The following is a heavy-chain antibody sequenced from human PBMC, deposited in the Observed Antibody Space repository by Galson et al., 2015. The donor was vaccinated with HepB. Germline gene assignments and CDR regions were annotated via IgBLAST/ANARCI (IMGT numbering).Heavy chain of an antibody. V-gene: IGHV4-34*01. CDR1: GGSFSGYY. D-gene: IGHD6-13*01. Sequence: ETLSLTCAVYGGSFSGYYWSWIRQPPGKGLEWIGEINHSGSTNYNPSLKSRVTISVDTSKNQFSLKLSSVTAADTAVYYCARGPGVGEQQLVWPYFDPWGQGTLVTVSS. CDR2: INHSGST. CDR3: ARGPGVGEQQLVWPYFDP. J-gene: IGHJ5*02.